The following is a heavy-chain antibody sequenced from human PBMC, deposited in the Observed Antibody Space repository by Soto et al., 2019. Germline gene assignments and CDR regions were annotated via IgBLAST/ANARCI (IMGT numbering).Heavy chain of an antibody. J-gene: IGHJ4*02. Sequence: GGSLRLSCAASGFTSSSYAMSWVRQAPGKGLEWVSGFVSSVGSTSYADSVKGRFTISRDTSKNTMYLQMNSLRADDTAVCYCAKGTASDYWGQGTLVTVSS. CDR1: GFTSSSYA. CDR2: FVSSVGST. V-gene: IGHV3-23*01. CDR3: AKGTASDY.